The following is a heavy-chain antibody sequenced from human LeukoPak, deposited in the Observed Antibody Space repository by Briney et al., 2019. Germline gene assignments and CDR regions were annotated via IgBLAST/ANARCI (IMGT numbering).Heavy chain of an antibody. J-gene: IGHJ4*02. V-gene: IGHV1-69*04. CDR2: IIPILGIA. CDR1: GYTFTSYG. D-gene: IGHD6-19*01. Sequence: SVKVSCKASGYTFTSYGISWVRQAPGQGLEWMGRIIPILGIANYAQKFQGRVTITADKSTSTAYMELSSLRSEDTAVYYCARDPGGSSGWYFYFDYWGQGTLVTVSS. CDR3: ARDPGGSSGWYFYFDY.